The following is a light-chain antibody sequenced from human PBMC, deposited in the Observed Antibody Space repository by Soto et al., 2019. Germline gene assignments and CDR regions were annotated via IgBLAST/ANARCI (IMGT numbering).Light chain of an antibody. CDR2: DAS. CDR3: QQYNSYSSWT. J-gene: IGKJ1*01. CDR1: QGIGTY. V-gene: IGKV1-13*02. Sequence: ALQLTQSPSYLSASVGDRVTVTCRASQGIGTYLVWYQQKPGRAPKLLIYDASTLESGVPSRFSGSGSGTEFTLTISSLQTDDFATYYCQQYNSYSSWTFGQGTKVDIK.